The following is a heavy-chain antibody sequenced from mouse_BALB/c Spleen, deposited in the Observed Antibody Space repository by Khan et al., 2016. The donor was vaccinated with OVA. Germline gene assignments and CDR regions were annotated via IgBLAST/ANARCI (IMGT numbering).Heavy chain of an antibody. Sequence: VELVESGGDLVKPGGSLKLSCAASGFTFSSYSMSWVRQNPDKKLEWVASISSGGDYTYYPDSVKGRFTISRDNAKNHLYLQMSDLKSEDTAMYYCAGHLTGSFAYWGQGTLVTVSA. D-gene: IGHD4-1*01. CDR1: GFTFSSYS. V-gene: IGHV5-6*01. CDR2: ISSGGDYT. J-gene: IGHJ3*01. CDR3: AGHLTGSFAY.